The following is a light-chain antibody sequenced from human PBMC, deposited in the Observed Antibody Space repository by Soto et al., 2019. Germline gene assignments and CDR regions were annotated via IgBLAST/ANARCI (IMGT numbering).Light chain of an antibody. J-gene: IGKJ1*01. CDR3: HQYDSWT. Sequence: EFVLTQSPGTLSLSQGERATLSCRASQSVSSSYLAWYQQKPGQAPRLLIYGASSRATGIPDRFSGSGSGTDFTLTISRLEPEDFAVYYCHQYDSWTFGQGTKVEI. V-gene: IGKV3-20*01. CDR2: GAS. CDR1: QSVSSSY.